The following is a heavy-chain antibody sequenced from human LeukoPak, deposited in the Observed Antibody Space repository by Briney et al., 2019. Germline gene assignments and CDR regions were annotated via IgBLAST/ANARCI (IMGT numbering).Heavy chain of an antibody. D-gene: IGHD3-10*01. CDR2: ISGSGGST. J-gene: IGHJ5*02. V-gene: IGHV3-23*01. CDR1: GFTFSSYA. Sequence: PGGSLRLSCAASGFTFSSYAMSWVRQAPGKGLEWVSAISGSGGSTYYADSVKGRFTISRDNSKNTLYLQMNSLRAEDTAVYYCAKDHRGHHHNRAYSASSGFDPWGQGTLVTVSS. CDR3: AKDHRGHHHNRAYSASSGFDP.